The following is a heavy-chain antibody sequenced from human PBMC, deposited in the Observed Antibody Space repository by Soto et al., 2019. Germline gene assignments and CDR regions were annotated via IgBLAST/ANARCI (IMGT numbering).Heavy chain of an antibody. CDR1: GGSISSYY. CDR3: ARTIVLVPAAICHNGRDV. V-gene: IGHV4-59*01. J-gene: IGHJ6*02. CDR2: IYYSGST. D-gene: IGHD2-2*02. Sequence: SETLSLTCTVSGGSISSYYWSWIRQPPGKGLEWIGYIYYSGSTNYNPSLKSRVTISVDTSKNQFSLKLSSVTAADTAVYYCARTIVLVPAAICHNGRDVWGQGTTVTVSS.